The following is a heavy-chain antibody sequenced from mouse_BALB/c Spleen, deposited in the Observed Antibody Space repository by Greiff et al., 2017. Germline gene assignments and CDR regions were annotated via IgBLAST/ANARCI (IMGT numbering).Heavy chain of an antibody. CDR2: IWGDGST. CDR3: AREGSYYGNPFAY. V-gene: IGHV2-6-7*01. D-gene: IGHD2-1*01. CDR1: GFSLTGYG. J-gene: IGHJ3*01. Sequence: VQGVESGPGLVAPSQSLSITCTVSGFSLTGYGVNWVRQPPGKGLEWLGMIWGDGSTDYNSALKSRLSISKDNSKCQVFLKMNSLQTDDTARYYCAREGSYYGNPFAYWGQGTLVTVSA.